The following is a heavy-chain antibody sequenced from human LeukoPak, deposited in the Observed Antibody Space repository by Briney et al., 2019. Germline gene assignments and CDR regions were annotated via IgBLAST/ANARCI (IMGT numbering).Heavy chain of an antibody. CDR1: GYTFTSYG. CDR2: ISAYNGNT. V-gene: IGHV1-18*01. CDR3: ARVTGGGSSSWYRGWSRQEEYFQH. J-gene: IGHJ1*01. Sequence: GASVKVSCRASGYTFTSYGISWVRQAPGQGLEWMGWISAYNGNTNYAQKLQGRVTMTTDTSTSTAYMELRSLRSDDTAVYYCARVTGGGSSSWYRGWSRQEEYFQHWGQGTLVTVSS. D-gene: IGHD6-13*01.